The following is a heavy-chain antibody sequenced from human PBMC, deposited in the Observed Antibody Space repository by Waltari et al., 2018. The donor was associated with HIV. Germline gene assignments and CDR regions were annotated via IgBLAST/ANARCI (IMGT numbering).Heavy chain of an antibody. D-gene: IGHD1-26*01. CDR1: GGSFSGYY. J-gene: IGHJ4*02. V-gene: IGHV4-34*01. CDR3: AREGERHPFDY. CDR2: INHSGST. Sequence: QVQLQQWGAGLLKPSETLSLTCAVYGGSFSGYYWSWIRQPPGKGLEWIGEINHSGSTNYNPSLKSRVTISVDTSKNQFSLKLSSVTAADTAVYYCAREGERHPFDYWGQGTLVTVSS.